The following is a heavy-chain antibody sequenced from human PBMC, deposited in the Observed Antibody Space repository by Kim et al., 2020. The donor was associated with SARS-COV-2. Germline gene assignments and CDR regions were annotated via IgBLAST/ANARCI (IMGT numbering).Heavy chain of an antibody. CDR3: ASSEPIIAGTLKFDP. CDR2: VNPYGGIP. J-gene: IGHJ5*02. Sequence: GGSLRLSCAASGFSFSTYWMHWVRQAPGKGLVWVSRVNPYGGIPTYADSVKGRFTISRDNAKNTLYLQMNSLRVEDTAVYYCASSEPIIAGTLKFDPWGRGTLVTVSS. CDR1: GFSFSTYW. D-gene: IGHD6-13*01. V-gene: IGHV3-74*01.